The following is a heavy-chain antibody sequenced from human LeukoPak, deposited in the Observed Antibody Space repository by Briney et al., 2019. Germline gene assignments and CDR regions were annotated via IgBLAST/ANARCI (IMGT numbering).Heavy chain of an antibody. V-gene: IGHV3-30-3*01. D-gene: IGHD3-22*01. CDR3: ARDGGDGEDYYYDSSGSEGAFDI. J-gene: IGHJ3*02. Sequence: QSGGSLRLSCAASGFTFSSYAMHWVRQAPGKGLEWVAVISYDGSNKYYADSVKGRFTISRDNSKNTLYLQMNSLRAEDTAVYYCARDGGDGEDYYYDSSGSEGAFDIWGQGTMVTVSS. CDR2: ISYDGSNK. CDR1: GFTFSSYA.